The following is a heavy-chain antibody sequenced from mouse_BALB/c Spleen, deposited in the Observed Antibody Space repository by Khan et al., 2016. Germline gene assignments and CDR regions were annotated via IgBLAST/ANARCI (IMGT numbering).Heavy chain of an antibody. CDR3: AIEGWLLYFFDY. CDR2: VNPSNDYT. Sequence: QVQLKESGAELARPGASVKMSCKASGYTFTSYTMFWVKQRPGQGLEWLGYVNPSNDYTDYNQKFKDKATLTADKSSSTAYMQLNSLTSEDSAVDYCAIEGWLLYFFDYWGQGTTLTVSS. D-gene: IGHD2-3*01. J-gene: IGHJ2*01. CDR1: GYTFTSYT. V-gene: IGHV1-4*01.